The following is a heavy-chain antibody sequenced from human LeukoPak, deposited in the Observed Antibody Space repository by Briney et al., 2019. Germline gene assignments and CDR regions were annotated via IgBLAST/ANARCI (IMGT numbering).Heavy chain of an antibody. J-gene: IGHJ4*02. V-gene: IGHV3-21*01. Sequence: AGGSLRLSCAASGFTFRSYTMNWVRQAPGKGLEWVSSITSSGIYIYYADSVKGRFTISRDNAKNSLYLQMNSLRAEDTAVYYCAREKPYYFDYWGQGTLVTVSS. CDR1: GFTFRSYT. CDR3: AREKPYYFDY. CDR2: ITSSGIYI.